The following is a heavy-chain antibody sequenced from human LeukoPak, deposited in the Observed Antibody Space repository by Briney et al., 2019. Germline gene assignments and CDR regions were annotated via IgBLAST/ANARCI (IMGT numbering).Heavy chain of an antibody. Sequence: SGTLSLTCGVSGGSISSSYWWSWVRQPPGKGLEWIGEIYHSGSTNYNPSLKSRVTISVDKSKSQFSLKLSSVTAADTAVYYCARLEITFGGVIASWGQGTLVTVSS. J-gene: IGHJ5*02. V-gene: IGHV4-4*02. CDR2: IYHSGST. CDR3: ARLEITFGGVIAS. CDR1: GGSISSSYW. D-gene: IGHD3-16*02.